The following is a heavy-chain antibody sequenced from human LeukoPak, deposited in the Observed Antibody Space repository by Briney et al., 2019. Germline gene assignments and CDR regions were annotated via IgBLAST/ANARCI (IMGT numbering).Heavy chain of an antibody. D-gene: IGHD6-6*01. CDR1: GGTFSSYA. Sequence: ASVKVSCKASGGTFSSYAISWVRQAPGQGLEWMGGIIPIFGTANYALKFQGRVTITADESTSTAYMELSSLRSEDTAVYYCARGGPYRGSSSWDWFDPWGQGTLVTVSS. V-gene: IGHV1-69*13. J-gene: IGHJ5*02. CDR2: IIPIFGTA. CDR3: ARGGPYRGSSSWDWFDP.